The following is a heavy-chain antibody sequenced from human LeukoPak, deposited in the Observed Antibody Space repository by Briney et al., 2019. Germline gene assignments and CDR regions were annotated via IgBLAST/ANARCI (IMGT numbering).Heavy chain of an antibody. CDR3: ATDVLAAAGFDY. J-gene: IGHJ4*02. Sequence: EASVKVSCTASGYTFTSYAMNWVRQAPGQGVEWMGGFDPEDGETIYAQKFQGRVTMTEDTATDTAYMELSSLRSEDTAVYYCATDVLAAAGFDYWGQGTLVTVSS. CDR2: FDPEDGET. V-gene: IGHV1-24*01. D-gene: IGHD6-13*01. CDR1: GYTFTSYA.